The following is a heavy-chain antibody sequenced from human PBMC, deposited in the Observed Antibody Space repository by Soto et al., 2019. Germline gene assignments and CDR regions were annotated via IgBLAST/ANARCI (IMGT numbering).Heavy chain of an antibody. CDR3: ARDRDMVRRQYYGMEV. J-gene: IGHJ6*02. CDR2: IYYSGST. Sequence: SETLSLTCTVSGGSISSYYWSWIRQPPGKGLEWIGYIYYSGSTNYNPSLKSRVTISVDTSKNQFSLKLSSVTAADTAVYYCARDRDMVRRQYYGMEVWGQGTTVTVSS. D-gene: IGHD3-10*01. V-gene: IGHV4-59*01. CDR1: GGSISSYY.